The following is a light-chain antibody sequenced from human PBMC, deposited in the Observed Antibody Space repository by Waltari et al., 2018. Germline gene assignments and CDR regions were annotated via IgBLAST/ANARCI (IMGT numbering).Light chain of an antibody. CDR1: TGAVTSDSH. CDR2: STN. V-gene: IGLV7-43*01. CDR3: LLYYGGGQIGV. J-gene: IGLJ1*01. Sequence: QTVVTQEPSLTVSPGGTVTLTCASSTGAVTSDSHPKWFQQKPGQAPRTLIYSTNNKLSWTPARFSGSLLGGKAALTVSGVQPEDEAEYYCLLYYGGGQIGVFGTGTRVTVL.